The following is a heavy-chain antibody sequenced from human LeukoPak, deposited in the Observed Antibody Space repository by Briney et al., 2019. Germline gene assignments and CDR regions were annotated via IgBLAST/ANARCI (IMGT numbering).Heavy chain of an antibody. CDR3: AKSMGSGYYFVYYFDY. V-gene: IGHV3-30*18. CDR2: ISYDGSNK. CDR1: GFTFSSYG. J-gene: IGHJ4*02. D-gene: IGHD3-22*01. Sequence: GRSLRLSCAASGFTFSSYGMHWVRQAPGKGLEWVAVISYDGSNKYYADSVKGRFTISRDNSKNTLYLQMNSLRAEDTAVSYCAKSMGSGYYFVYYFDYWGQGTLVTVSS.